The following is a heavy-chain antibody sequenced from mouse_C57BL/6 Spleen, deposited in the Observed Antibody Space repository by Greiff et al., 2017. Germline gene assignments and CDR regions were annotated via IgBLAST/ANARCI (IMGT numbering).Heavy chain of an antibody. Sequence: DVMLVESGGGLVKPGGSLKLSCAASGFTFSSYAMSWVRQTPEKRLEWVATISDGGSYTYYPDNVKGRFTISRDNAKNNLYLQMSHLKSEDTAMXYCARDYYYGSRHYFDYWGQGTTLTVSS. CDR1: GFTFSSYA. D-gene: IGHD1-1*01. J-gene: IGHJ2*01. CDR3: ARDYYYGSRHYFDY. V-gene: IGHV5-4*01. CDR2: ISDGGSYT.